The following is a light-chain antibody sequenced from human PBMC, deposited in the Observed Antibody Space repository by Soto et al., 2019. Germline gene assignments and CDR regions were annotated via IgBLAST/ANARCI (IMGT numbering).Light chain of an antibody. CDR2: AAS. J-gene: IGKJ2*01. V-gene: IGKV3-20*01. CDR3: QQQGT. CDR1: RSLSSSY. Sequence: EIVLTQSPGTLSLSPGERATLSCRASRSLSSSYVVWYQQKPGQAPRLLIYAASRRATGLPDRFSGRESATEYTLPISRLEPEDFAVYYCQQQGTFGQGTKLEIK.